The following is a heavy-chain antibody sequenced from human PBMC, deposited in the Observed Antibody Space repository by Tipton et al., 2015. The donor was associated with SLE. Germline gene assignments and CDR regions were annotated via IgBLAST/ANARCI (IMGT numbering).Heavy chain of an antibody. J-gene: IGHJ4*02. CDR3: ARHRGYFTVSDYIDY. Sequence: TLSLTCTVSGGSISSSTYYWGWIRQPPGKGLEWIGNIYYNGVTYYSASLKSRVTISVDTSKNQFSLKMTSVTAADTAVYYCARHRGYFTVSDYIDYWGQGTLVTVSS. V-gene: IGHV4-39*07. CDR2: IYYNGVT. CDR1: GGSISSSTYY. D-gene: IGHD2-8*01.